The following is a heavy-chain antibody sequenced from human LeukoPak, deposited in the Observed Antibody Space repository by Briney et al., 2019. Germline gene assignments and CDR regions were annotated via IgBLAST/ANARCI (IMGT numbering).Heavy chain of an antibody. D-gene: IGHD2-21*02. Sequence: SVNVSCKASGYTFTSYGISWLRQAPAQGLEWMGLISAYNCNTNYAQKLQGRVTMTTDTSTSTAYMELRSLRSDDTAVYYCARDLIETYCGGDCHPTLFDYWGQGTLVTVSS. V-gene: IGHV1-18*01. CDR2: ISAYNCNT. CDR1: GYTFTSYG. J-gene: IGHJ4*02. CDR3: ARDLIETYCGGDCHPTLFDY.